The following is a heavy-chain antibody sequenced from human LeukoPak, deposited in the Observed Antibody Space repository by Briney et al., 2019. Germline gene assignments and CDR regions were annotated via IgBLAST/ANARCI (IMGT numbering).Heavy chain of an antibody. CDR1: GGTFSSYA. V-gene: IGHV1-69*13. Sequence: ASVKVSCKASGGTFSSYAISWVRQAPGQGLEWMGGIIPIFSTANYAQKFQGRVTITADESTSTAYMELSSLRSEDTAVYYCARGGITMVRGVPEFDAFDIWGQGTMVTVSS. J-gene: IGHJ3*02. CDR2: IIPIFSTA. CDR3: ARGGITMVRGVPEFDAFDI. D-gene: IGHD3-10*01.